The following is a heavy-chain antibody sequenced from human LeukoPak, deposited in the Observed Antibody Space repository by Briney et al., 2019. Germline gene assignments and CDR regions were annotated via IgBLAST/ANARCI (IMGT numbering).Heavy chain of an antibody. V-gene: IGHV4-39*01. Sequence: GSLRLSCAASGFTFSSYGMHWVRQAPGKGLEWIGSIYYSGSTYYDPSLKSRVTISVDTSKNQFSLKLSSVTAADTGVYYCARHPRQTYYFYMDVWGKGTTVTISS. CDR1: GFTFSSYG. CDR3: ARHPRQTYYFYMDV. D-gene: IGHD6-25*01. CDR2: IYYSGST. J-gene: IGHJ6*03.